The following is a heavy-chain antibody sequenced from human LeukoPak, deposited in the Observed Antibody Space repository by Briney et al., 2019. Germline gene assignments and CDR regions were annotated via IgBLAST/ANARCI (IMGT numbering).Heavy chain of an antibody. J-gene: IGHJ4*02. CDR2: ISVYGGST. Sequence: GGTLRLSCATSVYTFSRYAKSCAPDAPGKGLEYGLDISVYGGSTPYTDSLKRRFTISRDISKNTLYVQKNTLRAQHTAVYHCAKERPIIVGATSFDYWGQGNLVTVSS. CDR1: VYTFSRYA. D-gene: IGHD1-26*01. V-gene: IGHV3-23*01. CDR3: AKERPIIVGATSFDY.